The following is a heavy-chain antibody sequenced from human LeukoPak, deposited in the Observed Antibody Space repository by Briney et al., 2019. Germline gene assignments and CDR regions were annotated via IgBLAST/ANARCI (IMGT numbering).Heavy chain of an antibody. J-gene: IGHJ6*02. CDR1: GFTFSSYW. V-gene: IGHV3-7*05. CDR3: ARDCSGGSCYHYGMDV. D-gene: IGHD2-15*01. CDR2: IKQDGSEK. Sequence: GGSLRLSCAASGFTFSSYWMSWVRQAPGKGLEWVANIKQDGSEKYYVDSVKGRFTISRDNAKSSLYLQMNSLRAEDTAVYYCARDCSGGSCYHYGMDVWGQGTTVTVSS.